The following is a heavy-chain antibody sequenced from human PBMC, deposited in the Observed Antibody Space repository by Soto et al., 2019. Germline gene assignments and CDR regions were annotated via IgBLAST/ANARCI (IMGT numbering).Heavy chain of an antibody. D-gene: IGHD4-17*01. CDR2: IRYDGSNK. J-gene: IGHJ5*02. Sequence: GGSLRLSCAASGFTFSSYGMHWVRQAPGKGLEWVAVIRYDGSNKYYADSVKGRFTISRDNSKNTLYLQMNSLRAEDTAVYYCARAGTTVTTDLNWFDPWGQGTLVTVSS. CDR1: GFTFSSYG. V-gene: IGHV3-33*01. CDR3: ARAGTTVTTDLNWFDP.